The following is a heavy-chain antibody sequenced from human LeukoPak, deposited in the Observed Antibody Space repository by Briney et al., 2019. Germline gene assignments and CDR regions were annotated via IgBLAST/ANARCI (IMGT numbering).Heavy chain of an antibody. Sequence: SVKVSCKASGFTFTSSAMQWVRQARGQRLEWIGWIVVGSGNTNYAQKFQERVTITRDMSTSTAYMELSSLRSEDTAVYYCASAKAYGGEDDAFDIWGQGTMVTVSS. V-gene: IGHV1-58*02. D-gene: IGHD4-23*01. CDR1: GFTFTSSA. J-gene: IGHJ3*02. CDR3: ASAKAYGGEDDAFDI. CDR2: IVVGSGNT.